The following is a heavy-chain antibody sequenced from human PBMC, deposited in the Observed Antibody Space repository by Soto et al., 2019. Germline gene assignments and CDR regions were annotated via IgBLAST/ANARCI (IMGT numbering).Heavy chain of an antibody. CDR3: ATYLMGIYSTGLDV. V-gene: IGHV3-23*01. CDR1: GFTFSSYC. Sequence: EVQLLESGGGLVQPGGSLGLSCAASGFTFSSYCLSWVRQAPGKGLEWVSAISGSGDGTYYADSVKGRFTISRDNSKNTLYLQMNSLRAEDTAVYYCATYLMGIYSTGLDVWAKGPRSPSP. J-gene: IGHJ6*02. CDR2: ISGSGDGT. D-gene: IGHD2-15*01.